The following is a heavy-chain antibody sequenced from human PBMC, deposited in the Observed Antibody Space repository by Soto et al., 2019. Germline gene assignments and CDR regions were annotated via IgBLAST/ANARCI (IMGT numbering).Heavy chain of an antibody. D-gene: IGHD3-22*01. CDR3: ASSYDSSGYYDSYNWFAP. J-gene: IGHJ5*02. CDR2: IYYSGST. CDR1: GGSISSGDYY. Sequence: SETLSLTCTVSGGSISSGDYYWSWIRQPPGKGLEWIGYIYYSGSTYYNPSLKSRVTISVDTSKNQFSLKLSSVTAADTAVYYCASSYDSSGYYDSYNWFAPWGQGTLVTVSS. V-gene: IGHV4-30-4*01.